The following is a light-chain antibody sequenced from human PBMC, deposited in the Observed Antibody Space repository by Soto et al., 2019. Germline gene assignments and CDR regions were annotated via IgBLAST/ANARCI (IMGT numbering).Light chain of an antibody. V-gene: IGLV1-40*01. CDR1: SSNVGAGYD. J-gene: IGLJ3*02. CDR2: VNS. CDR3: QSYDSSLSGVV. Sequence: QSVLTQPPSVSGAPGQRVTISRTGSSSNVGAGYDVHWYQQLPGAAPKLLIYVNSNRPSGVPDRFSGSKSGHSASLAISGLQAEDEADYYCQSYDSSLSGVVFGGGTKLTVL.